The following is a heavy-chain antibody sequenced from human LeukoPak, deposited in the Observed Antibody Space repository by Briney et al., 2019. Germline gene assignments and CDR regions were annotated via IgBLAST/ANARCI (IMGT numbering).Heavy chain of an antibody. V-gene: IGHV3-30-3*01. CDR3: ARGRYCSSSSCRYFDY. CDR1: GFTFSSYA. CDR2: ISYDGSNK. J-gene: IGHJ4*02. Sequence: GRSLRLSCAASGFTFSSYAMHWVRQAPGKGLEWVSVISYDGSNKYYADSVKGRFTISIDNSKNTLYLQMNSLRAEDTAVYYCARGRYCSSSSCRYFDYWGQGTLVTVSS. D-gene: IGHD2-2*01.